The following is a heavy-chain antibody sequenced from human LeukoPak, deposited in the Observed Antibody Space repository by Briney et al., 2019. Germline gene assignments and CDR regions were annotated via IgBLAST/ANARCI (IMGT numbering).Heavy chain of an antibody. Sequence: ASVKVSCKASGYTFTGYYIHWVRQAPGQGLEWMGWINPNSGGTNYAQKFQGRVTMTRDTSISTAYMEPSRLRSDDTAVYYCAVVAHGDGFDYWGQGTLVTVSS. CDR2: INPNSGGT. D-gene: IGHD3-10*01. CDR3: AVVAHGDGFDY. V-gene: IGHV1-2*02. J-gene: IGHJ4*02. CDR1: GYTFTGYY.